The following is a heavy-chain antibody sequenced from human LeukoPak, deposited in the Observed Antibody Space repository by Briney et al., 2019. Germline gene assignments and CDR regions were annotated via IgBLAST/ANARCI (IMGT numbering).Heavy chain of an antibody. J-gene: IGHJ5*02. CDR3: ARRSLRITMVRATINWFDP. D-gene: IGHD3-10*01. CDR2: IDHSGST. CDR1: GYSISSGYF. Sequence: SETLSLTCTVSGYSISSGYFWGWIRQPPGKGLEWIGEIDHSGSTNYNPSLKSRVTISVDTSKNQFSLKLSSVTAADTAVYYCARRSLRITMVRATINWFDPWGQGTLVTVSS. V-gene: IGHV4-38-2*02.